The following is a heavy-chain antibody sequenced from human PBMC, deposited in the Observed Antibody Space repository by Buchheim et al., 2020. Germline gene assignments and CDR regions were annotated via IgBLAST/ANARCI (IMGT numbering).Heavy chain of an antibody. Sequence: QVQLQQWGAGILKPSETLSLTCAVYGGSFGGYYWSWIRQPPGKGLEYIGDINDSGNTNYNLSLKSRVTISSDTSKSQFSLELNSVTAADTAVYYCARRSMYIISSGYNSWGQGTL. D-gene: IGHD6-6*01. V-gene: IGHV4-34*01. CDR2: INDSGNT. J-gene: IGHJ4*02. CDR1: GGSFGGYY. CDR3: ARRSMYIISSGYNS.